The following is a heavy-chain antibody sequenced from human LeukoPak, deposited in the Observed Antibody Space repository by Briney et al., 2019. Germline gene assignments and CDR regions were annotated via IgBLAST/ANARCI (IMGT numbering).Heavy chain of an antibody. J-gene: IGHJ4*02. V-gene: IGHV3-23*01. Sequence: AGGSLRLSCAASGFTFSTYAMSWVRQAPGKGLECVSGISGSGGRTEYADSVKGRFSISRDNSKNTLYLQMNSLRAEDTAVYYCARDGGGFDWLYNPYFDYWGQGTLVTVSS. CDR3: ARDGGGFDWLYNPYFDY. CDR1: GFTFSTYA. CDR2: ISGSGGRT. D-gene: IGHD3-9*01.